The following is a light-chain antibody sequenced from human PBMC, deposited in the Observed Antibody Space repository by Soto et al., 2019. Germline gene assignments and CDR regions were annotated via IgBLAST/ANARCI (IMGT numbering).Light chain of an antibody. Sequence: EIVLTQSPATLSLSPGERATLSCRASQSVSSYLAWYQQKPGQAPRLLIYDASNRATGIPARFSGSGSGTDFTLTISSLEPEDFAVYYCKKRSNWTPWTFGQGTKVDSK. J-gene: IGKJ1*01. V-gene: IGKV3-11*01. CDR2: DAS. CDR1: QSVSSY. CDR3: KKRSNWTPWT.